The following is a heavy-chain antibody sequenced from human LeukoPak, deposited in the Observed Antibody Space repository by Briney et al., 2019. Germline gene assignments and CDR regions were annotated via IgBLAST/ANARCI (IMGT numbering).Heavy chain of an antibody. D-gene: IGHD3-9*01. CDR1: GYTFTSYG. Sequence: ASVKVSCKASGYTFTSYGISWVRQAPGQGPEWMGWISAYNGNTNYAQKLQGRVTMTTDTSTSTAYMELRSLRSDDTAVYYCARDLLRYFDQRYYHYYGMDVWGQGTTVTVSS. CDR2: ISAYNGNT. CDR3: ARDLLRYFDQRYYHYYGMDV. J-gene: IGHJ6*02. V-gene: IGHV1-18*01.